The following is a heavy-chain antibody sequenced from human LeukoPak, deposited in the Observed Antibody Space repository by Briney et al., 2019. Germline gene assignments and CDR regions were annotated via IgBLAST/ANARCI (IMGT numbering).Heavy chain of an antibody. CDR1: GGSVSSGSYF. D-gene: IGHD1-26*01. CDR3: ARESRGGSYYFDY. V-gene: IGHV4-61*01. J-gene: IGHJ4*02. CDR2: IYYSGST. Sequence: SETLSLTCTVAGGSVSSGSYFWIWLRPPPGKGLEWIGYIYYSGSTNYNPSLKGRVTISVDTSKNQFSLKLSSVTAADTAVYYSARESRGGSYYFDYWGQGTLVTVSS.